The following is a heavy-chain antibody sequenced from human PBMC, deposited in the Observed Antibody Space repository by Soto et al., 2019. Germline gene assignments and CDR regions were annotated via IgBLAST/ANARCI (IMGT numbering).Heavy chain of an antibody. D-gene: IGHD3-3*01. CDR2: IQQDGSEK. Sequence: XESLRLSCAASGFIFSTYWMTWVRQAPGQGLEWVANIQQDGSEKNYVDSVKGRFTISRDNAKNSLYLQMNSLRVEDTAVYYCARVSGENDFWSGYYGNYYDMDVWGQGTTVTVSS. V-gene: IGHV3-7*01. CDR3: ARVSGENDFWSGYYGNYYDMDV. CDR1: GFIFSTYW. J-gene: IGHJ6*02.